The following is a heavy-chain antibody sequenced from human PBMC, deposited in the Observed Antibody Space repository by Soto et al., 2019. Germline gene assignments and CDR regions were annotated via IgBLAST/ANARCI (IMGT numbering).Heavy chain of an antibody. CDR2: IHYSGST. CDR1: GGSISSNIYY. Sequence: SETLSLTCTVSGGSISSNIYYWGWIRQPPGKGLEWIGNIHYSGSTYYDSSLKSRITINPDTSKNQFSLQLNSVTPEDTAVYYCARGWEAYSSSLDYWGQGTLVTVSS. V-gene: IGHV4-39*01. CDR3: ARGWEAYSSSLDY. J-gene: IGHJ4*02. D-gene: IGHD6-13*01.